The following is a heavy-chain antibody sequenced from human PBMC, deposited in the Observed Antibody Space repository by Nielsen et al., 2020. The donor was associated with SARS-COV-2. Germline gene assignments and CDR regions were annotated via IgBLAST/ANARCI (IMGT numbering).Heavy chain of an antibody. CDR1: GDSVSSRDW. V-gene: IGHV4-4*02. CDR2: VSHSGNS. J-gene: IGHJ6*03. D-gene: IGHD2-2*02. Sequence: SETLSLTCAVSGDSVSSRDWWTWVRQSPGKGLEWIGEVSHSGNSKYNPSPKSRVTLSMDKSKNQFSLRLTSVSAADTAVYFCARGDLVVVPSPLLGLGPIFYYFYLDVWGKGTTVIVSS. CDR3: ARGDLVVVPSPLLGLGPIFYYFYLDV.